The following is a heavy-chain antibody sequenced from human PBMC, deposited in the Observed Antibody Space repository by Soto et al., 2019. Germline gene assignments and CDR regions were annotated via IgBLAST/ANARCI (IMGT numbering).Heavy chain of an antibody. CDR3: AKVVAADISEGDAFDI. V-gene: IGHV3-30*18. J-gene: IGHJ3*02. CDR2: ISYDGSNK. Sequence: QVQLVESGGGVVQPGRSLRLSCAASGFTFSSYGMHWVRQAPGKGLEWVAVISYDGSNKYYADSVKGRFTISRDNSKNTLYLQMNSLRAEDTAVYYCAKVVAADISEGDAFDIWGQGTMVTVSS. D-gene: IGHD6-13*01. CDR1: GFTFSSYG.